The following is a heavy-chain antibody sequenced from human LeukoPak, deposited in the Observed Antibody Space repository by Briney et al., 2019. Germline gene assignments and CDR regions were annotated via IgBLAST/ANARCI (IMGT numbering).Heavy chain of an antibody. CDR1: GGSISSYY. CDR2: IYYSGST. D-gene: IGHD5-24*01. Sequence: SETLSLTCTVSGGSISSYYWSWIRQPPGKGLEWIGYIYYSGSTNYNPSLKSRVTISVDTSKNQFSLKLSSVTAADTAVYYCAREGKQLSSFDYWGQGTLVTVSS. V-gene: IGHV4-59*01. CDR3: AREGKQLSSFDY. J-gene: IGHJ4*02.